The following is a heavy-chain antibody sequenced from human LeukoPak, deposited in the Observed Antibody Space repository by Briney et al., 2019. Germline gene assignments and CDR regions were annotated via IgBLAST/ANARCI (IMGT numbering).Heavy chain of an antibody. CDR3: AGEGYSSGWYRY. V-gene: IGHV4-34*01. D-gene: IGHD6-19*01. CDR2: INHSGST. Sequence: SETLSLTCAVYGGSFSGYYWSWIRQPPGKGLEWIGEINHSGSTNYNPSLKSRVTISVDTSKNQFSLKLSSVTAADTAVYYCAGEGYSSGWYRYWGQGTLVTVSS. CDR1: GGSFSGYY. J-gene: IGHJ4*02.